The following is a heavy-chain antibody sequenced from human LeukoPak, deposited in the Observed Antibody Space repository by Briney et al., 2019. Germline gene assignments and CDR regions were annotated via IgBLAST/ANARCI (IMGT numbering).Heavy chain of an antibody. CDR3: ARVVVVATRFFRYMDV. Sequence: PGGSLRLSCAASGFTFSNYSMSWVRQAPGKGLEWVSAISGSGGSTYYADSVKGRFTISRDNSKNTLYLQMNSLRAEDTAVYYCARVVVVATRFFRYMDVWGKGTTVTISS. V-gene: IGHV3-23*01. CDR2: ISGSGGST. D-gene: IGHD2-15*01. J-gene: IGHJ6*03. CDR1: GFTFSNYS.